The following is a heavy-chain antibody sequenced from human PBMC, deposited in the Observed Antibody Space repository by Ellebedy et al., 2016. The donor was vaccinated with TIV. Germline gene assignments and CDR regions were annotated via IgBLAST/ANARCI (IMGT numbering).Heavy chain of an antibody. D-gene: IGHD4-23*01. J-gene: IGHJ4*02. CDR2: ISGSGGST. CDR3: AKAGPPGGDYFDY. V-gene: IGHV3-23*01. Sequence: GESLKISCAASGFTFSNYAVHWVRQAPGKGLEWVSAISGSGGSTYYADSVKGRFTISRDNSKNTLYLQMNSLRAEDTAVYYCAKAGPPGGDYFDYWGQGTLVTVSS. CDR1: GFTFSNYA.